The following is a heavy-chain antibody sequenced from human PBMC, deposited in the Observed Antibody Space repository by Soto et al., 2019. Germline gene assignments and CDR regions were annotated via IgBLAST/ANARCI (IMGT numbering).Heavy chain of an antibody. CDR2: TYYRSKWYN. V-gene: IGHV6-1*01. J-gene: IGHJ5*02. CDR3: ARAKTTPPHFNWLDP. CDR1: GDSVSSNSAA. Sequence: SQTRSLTCAISGDSVSSNSAAWNWIRQSPSRGLEWLGRTYYRSKWYNDYAVSVKSRITINPDTSKNQFSLQLNSVTPEDTAVYYCARAKTTPPHFNWLDPWGQGTLVTFSS.